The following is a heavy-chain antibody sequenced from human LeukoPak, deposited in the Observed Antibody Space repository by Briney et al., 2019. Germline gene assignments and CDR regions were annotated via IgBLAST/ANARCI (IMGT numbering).Heavy chain of an antibody. CDR2: INHSGST. J-gene: IGHJ4*02. V-gene: IGHV4-34*01. D-gene: IGHD5-12*01. CDR3: ARKYSGYDPPDY. Sequence: SETLSPTCAVYGGSFSGYYWSWIRQPPGKGLEWIGEINHSGSTNYNPSLKSRVTMSVDTSKNQFSLKLSSVTAADTAVYYCARKYSGYDPPDYWGQGTLVTVSS. CDR1: GGSFSGYY.